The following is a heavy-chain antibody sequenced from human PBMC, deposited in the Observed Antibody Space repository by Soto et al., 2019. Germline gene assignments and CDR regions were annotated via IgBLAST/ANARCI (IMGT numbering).Heavy chain of an antibody. J-gene: IGHJ5*02. CDR1: GGSISSGGYY. CDR2: IYYSGST. V-gene: IGHV4-31*03. CDR3: ARDSASWFGESLHGIGWFDP. D-gene: IGHD3-10*01. Sequence: SETLSLTCTVSGGSISSGGYYWSWIRQHPEKILNWIGYIYYSGSTYYNPSLKSRVTITVDTSKNQFSLKLSSVTAADTAVYYCARDSASWFGESLHGIGWFDPWGQGTLVTVSS.